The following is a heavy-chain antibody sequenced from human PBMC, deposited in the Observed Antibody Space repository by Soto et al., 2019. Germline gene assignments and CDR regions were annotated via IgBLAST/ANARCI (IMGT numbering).Heavy chain of an antibody. D-gene: IGHD3-16*02. V-gene: IGHV4-31*03. J-gene: IGHJ3*02. Sequence: QVPLQESGPGLVKPSQTLSLTCTVSGGSISSGGYYWSWIRQHPGKGLEWIGYIYYSGSTYYNPSLNSRVTIPVDTSKTQFSLKLSSVTAADTAVYYCARGVIAFDDAFDIWGQGTMVTVSS. CDR2: IYYSGST. CDR3: ARGVIAFDDAFDI. CDR1: GGSISSGGYY.